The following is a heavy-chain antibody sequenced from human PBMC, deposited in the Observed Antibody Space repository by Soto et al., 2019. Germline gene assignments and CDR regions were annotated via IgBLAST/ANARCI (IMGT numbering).Heavy chain of an antibody. J-gene: IGHJ4*02. Sequence: GGSLRLSCAASGFTFSSYSMNWVRQAPGKGLEWVSYISSSSSTIYYADSVKGRFTISRDNAKNSLYLQMNSLRDEDTAVYYCAREDSLLLEGSVDFEYYFDYWGQGTLVTVSS. D-gene: IGHD3-10*01. CDR3: AREDSLLLEGSVDFEYYFDY. CDR2: ISSSSSTI. V-gene: IGHV3-48*02. CDR1: GFTFSSYS.